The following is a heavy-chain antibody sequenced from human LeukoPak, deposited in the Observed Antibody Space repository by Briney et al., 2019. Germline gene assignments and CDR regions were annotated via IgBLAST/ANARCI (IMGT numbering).Heavy chain of an antibody. J-gene: IGHJ4*02. V-gene: IGHV4-59*08. D-gene: IGHD6-19*01. CDR3: VRRDNTGWNYFDY. Sequence: SETLSLTCTVSGGSINSHYWSWIRQPPGKGLEWIGDIYYKGSTNCNPSLKSRVTISVDTSKNHLSLKLTSVLAADTAIYYCVRRDNTGWNYFDYWGQGILVTVSS. CDR1: GGSINSHY. CDR2: IYYKGST.